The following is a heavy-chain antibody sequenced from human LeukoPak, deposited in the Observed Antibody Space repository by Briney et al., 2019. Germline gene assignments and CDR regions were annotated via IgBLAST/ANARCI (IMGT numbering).Heavy chain of an antibody. CDR1: GFTFSSYS. CDR2: ISISSSYK. D-gene: IGHD6-6*01. Sequence: GGSLRLSCAASGFTFSSYSMNWVRQAPGKGLEWVSSISISSSYKYHADSVKGRFTISRDNAKNSLYLQLNSLRAEDTAVYYCAAGSNSSFRSFDYWGQGALVTVSS. CDR3: AAGSNSSFRSFDY. V-gene: IGHV3-21*06. J-gene: IGHJ4*02.